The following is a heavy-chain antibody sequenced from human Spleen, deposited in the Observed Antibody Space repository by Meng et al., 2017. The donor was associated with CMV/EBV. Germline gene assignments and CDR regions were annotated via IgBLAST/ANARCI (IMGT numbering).Heavy chain of an antibody. D-gene: IGHD6-6*01. V-gene: IGHV1-69*05. CDR3: AKASKYSSSAVFDY. Sequence: SVKVSCKASGYTFTSYYMHWVRQAPGQGLEWMGGIIPIFGTANYAQKFQGRVTITTDESTSTAYMELSSLRSEDTAVYYCAKASKYSSSAVFDYWGQGTLVTVSS. CDR2: IIPIFGTA. J-gene: IGHJ4*02. CDR1: GYTFTSYY.